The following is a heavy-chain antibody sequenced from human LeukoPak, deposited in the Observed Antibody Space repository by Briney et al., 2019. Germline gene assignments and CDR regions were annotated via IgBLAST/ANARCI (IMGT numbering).Heavy chain of an antibody. J-gene: IGHJ4*02. Sequence: GASVKVSCKDSGYTLTDFSMHWVRQAPGKGLEWMGGFNREDDEAIYAPHVQGRVTVTEDTSTDTAYMELSSLRSEDTAVYYCATLDSYYDNSGRPLVPDWGQGTLVTVSS. CDR1: GYTLTDFS. CDR3: ATLDSYYDNSGRPLVPD. CDR2: FNREDDEA. D-gene: IGHD3-22*01. V-gene: IGHV1-24*01.